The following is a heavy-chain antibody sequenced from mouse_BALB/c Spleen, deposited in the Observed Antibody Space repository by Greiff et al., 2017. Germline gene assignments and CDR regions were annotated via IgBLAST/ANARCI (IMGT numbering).Heavy chain of an antibody. D-gene: IGHD1-1*01. CDR2: IWAGGST. CDR1: GFSLTSYC. Sequence: VKLMESGPGLVAPSQTLSITCTVSGFSLTSYCVHWVRQPPGKGLEWLGVIWAGGSTNYNSALMSRLSISKDNSKSQVFLKMNSLQTDDTAMYYCDRGYYGRSYYYAMDYWGQGTSVTVSS. J-gene: IGHJ4*01. CDR3: DRGYYGRSYYYAMDY. V-gene: IGHV2-9*02.